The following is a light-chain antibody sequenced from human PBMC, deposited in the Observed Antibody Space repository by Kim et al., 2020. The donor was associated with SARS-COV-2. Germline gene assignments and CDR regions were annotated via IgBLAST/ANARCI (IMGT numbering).Light chain of an antibody. J-gene: IGKJ2*01. V-gene: IGKV1-5*03. CDR1: QSISSW. CDR2: KAS. CDR3: QQYNSYSLYT. Sequence: DIQMTQSPSTLSASVGDRVTSTCRASQSISSWLAWYQQKPGKAPKLLIYKASSLESGVPSRFSGSGSGTEFTLTISSLQPDDFATYYCQQYNSYSLYTFGQGTKLEI.